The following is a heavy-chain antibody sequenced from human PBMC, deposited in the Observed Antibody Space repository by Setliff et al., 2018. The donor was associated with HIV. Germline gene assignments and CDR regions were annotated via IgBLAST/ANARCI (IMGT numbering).Heavy chain of an antibody. V-gene: IGHV3-66*02. D-gene: IGHD3-10*01. J-gene: IGHJ4*02. CDR3: ARLRPYNSALDY. Sequence: LRLSCAASGFTVSSYYMSWVRQAPGKGLEWVPTIYSDGNTYHADSVKGRFTLSRDNSENALFLQMNSLRPEGTAVYYCARLRPYNSALDYWGQGTLVTVSS. CDR1: GFTVSSYY. CDR2: IYSDGNT.